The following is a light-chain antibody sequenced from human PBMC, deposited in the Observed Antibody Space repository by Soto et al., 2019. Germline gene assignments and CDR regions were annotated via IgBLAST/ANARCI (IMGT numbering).Light chain of an antibody. V-gene: IGKV1-39*01. Sequence: EIQVTQYPSSLSASVGDRVAISCRASQSISSYLNWYQQKPGKAPKLLIYAASSLQSGVPSRFSGSGSGTDFTLTISSLQPEDFATYYCQQSYSTPGTFGQGTKVDIK. J-gene: IGKJ1*01. CDR2: AAS. CDR3: QQSYSTPGT. CDR1: QSISSY.